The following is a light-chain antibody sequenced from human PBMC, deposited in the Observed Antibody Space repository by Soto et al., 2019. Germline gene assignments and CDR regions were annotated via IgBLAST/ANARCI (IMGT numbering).Light chain of an antibody. V-gene: IGKV3D-11*02. J-gene: IGKJ5*01. CDR3: QQRRSWQVT. CDR1: QSINTY. CDR2: DAS. Sequence: ENVLTQSPATLSLSPGEGATLSCRASQSINTYLAWYQQKPGQAPRLLIYDASKRATGIPDRVSGSGSGTNFTLTISSLETEECAVYDGQQRRSWQVTFGQGTRLEIK.